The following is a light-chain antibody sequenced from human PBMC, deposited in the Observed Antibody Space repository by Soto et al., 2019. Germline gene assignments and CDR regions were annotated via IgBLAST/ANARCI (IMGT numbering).Light chain of an antibody. CDR3: QQYTGPPTT. J-gene: IGKJ5*01. CDR2: GAS. V-gene: IGKV3-20*01. Sequence: IILTQSPYTLSLSPGERATLSCRSSQTVSSNYLAWCQQRPGQAPRLLIYGASTRAAGIPDRFSGSGSGTDFTLTITRLEPEDSAVYFCQQYTGPPTTFGQGTRLETK. CDR1: QTVSSNY.